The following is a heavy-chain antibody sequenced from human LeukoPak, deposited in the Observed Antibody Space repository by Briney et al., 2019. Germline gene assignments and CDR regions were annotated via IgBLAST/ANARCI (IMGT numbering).Heavy chain of an antibody. D-gene: IGHD6-19*01. Sequence: ASVKVSCKASGYTFTSYDINWVRQATGQGLEWMGWMNPNSGNTGYAQKFQGRVTITRNTSISTAYMELSSLRSEDTAVYYCARTSSGWSYYYYYMDVWGKGTTVTVSS. V-gene: IGHV1-8*03. CDR1: GYTFTSYD. CDR2: MNPNSGNT. J-gene: IGHJ6*03. CDR3: ARTSSGWSYYYYYMDV.